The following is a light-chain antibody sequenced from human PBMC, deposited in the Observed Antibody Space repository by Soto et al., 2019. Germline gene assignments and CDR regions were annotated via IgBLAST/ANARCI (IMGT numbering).Light chain of an antibody. J-gene: IGKJ1*01. Sequence: IVMTQSPATLCVSPGERATLYCRASQSVSSSYLAWYQQKPGQAPRLLIYGASSRATGIPDRFSGSGSGTDFTLTISRLEPEDFAVYYCQQYGSSPVTFGQGTKVEI. CDR2: GAS. CDR3: QQYGSSPVT. CDR1: QSVSSSY. V-gene: IGKV3-20*01.